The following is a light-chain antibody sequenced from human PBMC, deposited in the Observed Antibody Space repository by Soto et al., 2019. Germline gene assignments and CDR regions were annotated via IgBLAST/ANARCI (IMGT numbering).Light chain of an antibody. Sequence: QSVLTQPPSVSGSPGQSVTISCTGTSSDVGSYNRVSWYQQPPGTAPKLMIYEVSNRSSGVPDRFSGSKSGNTASLTISGLQPEDEADYYCNSYTSSNTYVFGTGTKLTVL. V-gene: IGLV2-18*02. CDR1: SSDVGSYNR. CDR3: NSYTSSNTYV. J-gene: IGLJ1*01. CDR2: EVS.